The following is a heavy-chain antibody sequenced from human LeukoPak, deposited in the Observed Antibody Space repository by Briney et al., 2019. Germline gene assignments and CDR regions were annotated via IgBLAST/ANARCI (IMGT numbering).Heavy chain of an antibody. CDR1: GFTFSSYS. CDR3: ARPKGGDYPFDY. D-gene: IGHD2-21*01. CDR2: ISSSSSYI. Sequence: GGSLRLSCAASGFTFSSYSMNWVRQAPGKGLEWVSSISSSSSYIYYADSVKGRFTISRDNAKNSLYLQMNSLRAEDTAVYYCARPKGGDYPFDYWGQGTLVTVSS. J-gene: IGHJ4*02. V-gene: IGHV3-21*01.